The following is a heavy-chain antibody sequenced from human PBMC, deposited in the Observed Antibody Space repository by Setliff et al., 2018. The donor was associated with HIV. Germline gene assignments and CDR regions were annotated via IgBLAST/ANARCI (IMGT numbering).Heavy chain of an antibody. CDR2: INYDGDT. J-gene: IGHJ5*01. CDR3: VRQHGDYAFGS. Sequence: PSETLSLTCTVSGGSISSYYWSWIRQPPGKGLEWIGEINYDGDTTYNPSLKSRVNMFIDTSKKQFSLKVASVTAADTAVYYCVRQHGDYAFGSWGQGTLVTVS. V-gene: IGHV4-59*08. CDR1: GGSISSYY. D-gene: IGHD4-17*01.